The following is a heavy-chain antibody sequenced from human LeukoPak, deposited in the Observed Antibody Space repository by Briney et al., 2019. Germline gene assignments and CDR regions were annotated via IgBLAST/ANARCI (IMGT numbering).Heavy chain of an antibody. CDR2: IIPIFGTA. V-gene: IGHV1-69*13. Sequence: ASVKVSCKASGGTFSSYAISWVRQAPGQGVEWMGGIIPIFGTANYAQKFQGRVTITADESTRTAYMELSSMRSEDTAVYYCARDIYYGSGSWYFDYWGQGNLVTVSS. J-gene: IGHJ4*02. D-gene: IGHD3-10*01. CDR3: ARDIYYGSGSWYFDY. CDR1: GGTFSSYA.